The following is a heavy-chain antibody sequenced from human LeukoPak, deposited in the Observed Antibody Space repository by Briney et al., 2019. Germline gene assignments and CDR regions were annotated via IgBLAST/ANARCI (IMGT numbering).Heavy chain of an antibody. D-gene: IGHD6-19*01. Sequence: GGSLRLSCAASGFTFSTYWMTWVRQAPGKGLEWVANIKEDGSREYYVDSVKGRFTISRDNAKNSLYLQMDSLTAEETAVYYCARDRAVLYWGQGTLVTVSS. V-gene: IGHV3-7*01. J-gene: IGHJ4*02. CDR3: ARDRAVLY. CDR1: GFTFSTYW. CDR2: IKEDGSRE.